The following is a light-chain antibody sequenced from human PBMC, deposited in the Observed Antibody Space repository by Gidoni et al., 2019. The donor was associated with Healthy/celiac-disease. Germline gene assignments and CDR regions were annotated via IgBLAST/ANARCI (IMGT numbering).Light chain of an antibody. V-gene: IGKV3-11*01. CDR2: DAS. CDR3: QQRSNWLIT. J-gene: IGKJ5*01. Sequence: DIVLTQSPATLSLSPGERATLSCRASQSVSSYLAWYQQKPGQAPRLLIYDASNRGTGIPARFSGSGSGTDFTLTISSLEPEDFAVYYCQQRSNWLITFGQGTRLEIK. CDR1: QSVSSY.